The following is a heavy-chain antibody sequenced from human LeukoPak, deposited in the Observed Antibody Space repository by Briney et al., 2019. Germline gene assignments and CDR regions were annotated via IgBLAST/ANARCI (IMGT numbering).Heavy chain of an antibody. CDR1: GGTFSSYA. J-gene: IGHJ3*02. D-gene: IGHD6-19*01. Sequence: SVKVSCKASGGTFSSYAISWVRHAPGQGLEWMGGIIPIFGTANYAQKFQGRVTITTDESTSTAYMELSSLRSEDTAVYYCARDMWRVRGDAFDIWGQGTMVTVSS. CDR3: ARDMWRVRGDAFDI. V-gene: IGHV1-69*05. CDR2: IIPIFGTA.